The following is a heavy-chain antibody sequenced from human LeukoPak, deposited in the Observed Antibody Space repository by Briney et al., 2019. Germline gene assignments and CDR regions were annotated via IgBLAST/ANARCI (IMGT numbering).Heavy chain of an antibody. CDR3: ASGHYGDYGQWSSMNY. D-gene: IGHD4-17*01. CDR1: GYTFTSYY. J-gene: IGHJ4*02. Sequence: ASVKVSCKASGYTFTSYYMHWVRQAPGQGLEWMGIINPSGGSTSYAQKFQGRVTITADKSTSTAYMELSSLRSEDTAMYYCASGHYGDYGQWSSMNYWGQGTLVTVSS. V-gene: IGHV1-46*01. CDR2: INPSGGST.